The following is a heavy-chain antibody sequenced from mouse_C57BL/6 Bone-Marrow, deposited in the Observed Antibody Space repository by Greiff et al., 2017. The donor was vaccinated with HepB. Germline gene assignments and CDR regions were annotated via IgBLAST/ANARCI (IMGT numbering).Heavy chain of an antibody. Sequence: VQLQQSGPELVKPGASVKISCKASGYTFTDYYINWVKQRPGQGLEWIGWIFPGSGSTYYNEKFKGKATLTVDKSSSTAYMLLSSLTSEDSAVYFCARWVIYYGNFYAMDYWGQGTSVTVSS. CDR3: ARWVIYYGNFYAMDY. J-gene: IGHJ4*01. CDR2: IFPGSGST. V-gene: IGHV1-75*01. D-gene: IGHD2-1*01. CDR1: GYTFTDYY.